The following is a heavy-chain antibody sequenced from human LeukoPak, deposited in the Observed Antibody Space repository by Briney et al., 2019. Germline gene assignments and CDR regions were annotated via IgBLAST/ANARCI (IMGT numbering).Heavy chain of an antibody. V-gene: IGHV3-21*01. Sequence: GGSLRLSCAASGFTFSSYSMNWVRQARGKGLEWVSSISVSSSYIYYADSVKGRFTISRDNAKNSLYLQMNSLRAEDTAVYYCARDSEEMATIIHDYWGQGTLVTVSS. CDR2: ISVSSSYI. CDR3: ARDSEEMATIIHDY. CDR1: GFTFSSYS. J-gene: IGHJ4*02. D-gene: IGHD5-24*01.